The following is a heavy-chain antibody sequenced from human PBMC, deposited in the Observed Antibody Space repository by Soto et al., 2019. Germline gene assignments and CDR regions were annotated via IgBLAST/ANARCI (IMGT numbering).Heavy chain of an antibody. V-gene: IGHV4-30-4*01. CDR1: GGYISRGDYY. CDR2: IYYSGST. J-gene: IGHJ5*02. D-gene: IGHD3-22*01. CDR3: ARDLGANYYDSSGPGWLDT. Sequence: SETLSLTCTVSGGYISRGDYYWSWIRQPPGKGLAWIGYIYYSGSTYYNPSLKSRVTIAVDTSKNQFALMLSSVTAADTVVYYCARDLGANYYDSSGPGWLDTWGQGTLVTVSS.